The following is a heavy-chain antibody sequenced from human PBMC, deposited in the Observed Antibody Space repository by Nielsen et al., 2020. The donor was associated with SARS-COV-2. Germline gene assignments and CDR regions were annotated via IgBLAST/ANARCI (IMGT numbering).Heavy chain of an antibody. CDR3: VRGTGAASGY. CDR1: GYTFNTYA. J-gene: IGHJ4*02. D-gene: IGHD1-26*01. CDR2: INTNTGNP. Sequence: ASVKVSCKTSGYTFNTYAVSWVRQAPGQGLEWMGWINTNTGNPTYAPAFTGRFVFSLDTSVSSAYLQIDSLEPEDTAIYWCVRGTGAASGYWGQGTLITVAS. V-gene: IGHV7-4-1*01.